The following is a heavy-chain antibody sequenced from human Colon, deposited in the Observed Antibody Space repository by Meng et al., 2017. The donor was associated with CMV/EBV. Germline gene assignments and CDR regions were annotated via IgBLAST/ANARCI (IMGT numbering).Heavy chain of an antibody. CDR1: GITLSNYA. V-gene: IGHV3-23*01. CDR2: ISGSGYSA. J-gene: IGHJ4*02. D-gene: IGHD1-14*01. CDR3: ARAPGNYLSPYYFDF. Sequence: GESLKISCAASGITLSNYAMSWVRQAPGKGLEWVSRISGSGYSADYADSVKGRFTISRDNSKNTLFLQMNSLRAEDTAVYYCARAPGNYLSPYYFDFWGQGTLVTVSS.